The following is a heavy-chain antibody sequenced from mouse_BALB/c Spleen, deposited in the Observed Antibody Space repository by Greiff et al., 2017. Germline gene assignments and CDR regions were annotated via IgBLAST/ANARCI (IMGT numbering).Heavy chain of an antibody. J-gene: IGHJ3*01. CDR1: GFTFSDYY. CDR3: ARGGNDYDGFAY. Sequence: EVKLMESGGGLVKPGGSLKLSCAASGFTFSDYYMYWVRQTPEKRLEWVATISDGGSYTYYPDSVKGRFTISRDNAKNNLYLQMSSLKSEDTAMYYCARGGNDYDGFAYWGQGTLVTVSA. D-gene: IGHD2-4*01. V-gene: IGHV5-4*02. CDR2: ISDGGSYT.